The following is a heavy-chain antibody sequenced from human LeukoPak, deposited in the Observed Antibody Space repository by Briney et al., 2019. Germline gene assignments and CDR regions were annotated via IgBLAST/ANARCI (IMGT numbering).Heavy chain of an antibody. Sequence: PSETLSLTCAVYGGSFSGYDWIWIRQSPGKGLEWIGEIHRSGSTKYNPSLKSRVTISVDTSKNQFSLKVSSLTAADTAVYYCARGVRQYVAAPGYWGQGTLVTVSS. CDR2: IHRSGST. CDR1: GGSFSGYD. CDR3: ARGVRQYVAAPGY. V-gene: IGHV4-34*01. D-gene: IGHD6-13*01. J-gene: IGHJ4*02.